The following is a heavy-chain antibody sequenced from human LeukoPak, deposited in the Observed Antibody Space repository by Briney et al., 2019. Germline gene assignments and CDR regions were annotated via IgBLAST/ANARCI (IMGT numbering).Heavy chain of an antibody. Sequence: SVKVSCKSSGGTSSSYAIIWVRQAPGQGLEWMGRIIPILGIANYAQKFQGRVTITADESTSTAYMELSSLRSEDTAVYYCAKITDTAMVNMYFQHWGQGTLVTVSS. CDR2: IIPILGIA. CDR1: GGTSSSYA. V-gene: IGHV1-69*04. J-gene: IGHJ1*01. D-gene: IGHD5-18*01. CDR3: AKITDTAMVNMYFQH.